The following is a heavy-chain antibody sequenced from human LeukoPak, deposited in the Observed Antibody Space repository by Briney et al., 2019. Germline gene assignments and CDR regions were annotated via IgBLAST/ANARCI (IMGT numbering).Heavy chain of an antibody. Sequence: GASVKLSCKASGYTFSGYYMHWVGQAPGQGLEWMGWINPNSGGTNYAQKFQGRVTMTRDTSISTAYMELSRLRSDDTAVYYCAREGDFRSGSDAFDIWGQGTMVTVSS. CDR2: INPNSGGT. CDR3: AREGDFRSGSDAFDI. CDR1: GYTFSGYY. D-gene: IGHD3-3*01. J-gene: IGHJ3*02. V-gene: IGHV1-2*02.